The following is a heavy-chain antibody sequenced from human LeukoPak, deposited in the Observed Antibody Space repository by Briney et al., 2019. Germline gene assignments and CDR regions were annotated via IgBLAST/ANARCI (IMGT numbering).Heavy chain of an antibody. CDR3: AKVGYGDYGYYYMDV. Sequence: GGSLRLSCAASGFTFSNYYMSWVRQAPGKGLEWVAVIWYDGSNKYYADSVKGRFTISRDNSKNTLYLQMNSLRAEDTAVYYCAKVGYGDYGYYYMDVWGKGTTVTVSS. CDR2: IWYDGSNK. J-gene: IGHJ6*03. CDR1: GFTFSNYY. D-gene: IGHD4-17*01. V-gene: IGHV3-33*06.